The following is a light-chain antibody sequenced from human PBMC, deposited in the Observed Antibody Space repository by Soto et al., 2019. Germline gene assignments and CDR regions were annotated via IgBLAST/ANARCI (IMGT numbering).Light chain of an antibody. Sequence: DIQMTQSTSSLSASVGDRVTITCRASQSISSYLNWYQQKPGKAPKLLIYAASSLQSGVPSRFSGSGSGTDFTLTISSLQPEDFATYYCQQSYRTPTFAQGTRLEIK. CDR3: QQSYRTPT. V-gene: IGKV1-39*01. CDR1: QSISSY. J-gene: IGKJ5*01. CDR2: AAS.